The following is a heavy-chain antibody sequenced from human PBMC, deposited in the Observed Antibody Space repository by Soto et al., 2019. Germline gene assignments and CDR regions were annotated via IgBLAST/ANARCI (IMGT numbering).Heavy chain of an antibody. CDR3: VVLLWFEDAFDI. CDR2: MNPNSGNT. J-gene: IGHJ3*02. CDR1: GYTFTSYD. Sequence: GASVKVSCKASGYTFTSYDINWVRQATGQGLEWMGWMNPNSGNTGYAQKFQGRVTMTRNTSISTAYMELSSLRSEDTAVYYCVVLLWFEDAFDIWGQGTMVTVSS. D-gene: IGHD3-10*01. V-gene: IGHV1-8*01.